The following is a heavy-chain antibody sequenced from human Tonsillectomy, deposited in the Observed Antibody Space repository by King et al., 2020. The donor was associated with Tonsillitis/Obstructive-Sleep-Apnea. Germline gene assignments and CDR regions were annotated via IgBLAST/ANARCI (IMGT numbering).Heavy chain of an antibody. Sequence: VQLVESGGDLVQPGGSLRLSCAASGFTFSNYAMNWVSQAPGKGLVWISYISTSVSSMSYADSVKGRFTVSRDNAKSSLYLQMNSLRDEDTAVYYCAKKYYYYMDVWGKGTTVTVSS. CDR2: ISTSVSSM. CDR3: AKKYYYYMDV. CDR1: GFTFSNYA. V-gene: IGHV3-48*03. D-gene: IGHD2/OR15-2a*01. J-gene: IGHJ6*03.